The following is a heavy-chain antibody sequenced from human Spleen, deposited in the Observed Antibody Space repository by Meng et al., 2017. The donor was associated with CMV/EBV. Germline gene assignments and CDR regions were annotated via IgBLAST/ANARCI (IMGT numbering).Heavy chain of an antibody. D-gene: IGHD3-10*01. CDR3: ARGLATVSFWFDL. CDR1: GGSVSSGSSY. J-gene: IGHJ5*02. V-gene: IGHV4-61*01. Sequence: TVSGGSVSSGSSYWSWIRQPPGRGLEWIGSIYYSGNTDYSPSLKSRVSISIDTSKNQFSLKLSSLTAADTAVYYCARGLATVSFWFDLWGQGNLVTVSS. CDR2: IYYSGNT.